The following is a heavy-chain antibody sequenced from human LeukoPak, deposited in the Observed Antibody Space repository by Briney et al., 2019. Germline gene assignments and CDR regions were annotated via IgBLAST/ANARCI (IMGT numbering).Heavy chain of an antibody. CDR1: GFTFDDYA. CDR3: AKGADPLTWRMTTVAGTRFDF. J-gene: IGHJ4*02. CDR2: ISGDGGSR. V-gene: IGHV3-43*02. D-gene: IGHD6-19*01. Sequence: GGSLRLSYAVSGFTFDDYAMHWVRQAPGKGLEWVSLISGDGGSRYYAGSVKGRFTVSRDNSKNSLYLQMNRLRTEDTAFYYCAKGADPLTWRMTTVAGTRFDFWGQGTLVTVSS.